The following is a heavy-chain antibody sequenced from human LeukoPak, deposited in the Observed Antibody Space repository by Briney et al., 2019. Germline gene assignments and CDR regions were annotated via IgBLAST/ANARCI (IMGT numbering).Heavy chain of an antibody. V-gene: IGHV1-69*02. J-gene: IGHJ4*02. CDR3: AVLSRGARQPIINDY. CDR1: GGTFSSYT. D-gene: IGHD6-6*01. Sequence: SVKVSCKASGGTFSSYTISWLRQAPGQGLEWMGRIIPILGIANYAQKFQGRVTITADKSTSTAYMELSSLKSENTAVYYCAVLSRGARQPIINDYLGQGTLVTVFS. CDR2: IIPILGIA.